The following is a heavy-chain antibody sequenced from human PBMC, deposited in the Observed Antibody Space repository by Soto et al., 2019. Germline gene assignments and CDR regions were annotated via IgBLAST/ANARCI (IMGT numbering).Heavy chain of an antibody. Sequence: ASGKVSCKASGYTFTSYGISWVRQAPGQGLERMGWISAYNGNTNYAQKLQGRVTMTTDTSTSTAYMELRSLRSGDTAVYYCARIPEIVGATIPSDYWGQGTLVTVSS. CDR2: ISAYNGNT. V-gene: IGHV1-18*04. D-gene: IGHD1-26*01. J-gene: IGHJ4*02. CDR3: ARIPEIVGATIPSDY. CDR1: GYTFTSYG.